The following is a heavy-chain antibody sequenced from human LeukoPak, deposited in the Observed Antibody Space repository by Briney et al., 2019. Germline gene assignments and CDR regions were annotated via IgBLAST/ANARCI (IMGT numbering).Heavy chain of an antibody. CDR3: ARDAYGGDYYYYYGMDV. CDR2: INPNSGDT. D-gene: IGHD4-23*01. J-gene: IGHJ6*02. V-gene: IGHV1-2*06. Sequence: ASVKVSCKTSGYTFTGYYMHWVRQAPGQGLEWMGRINPNSGDTNYAQKFQGRVTMTGDTSITTAYMELNSLRSDDTAVYYCARDAYGGDYYYYYGMDVWGQGTTVTVSS. CDR1: GYTFTGYY.